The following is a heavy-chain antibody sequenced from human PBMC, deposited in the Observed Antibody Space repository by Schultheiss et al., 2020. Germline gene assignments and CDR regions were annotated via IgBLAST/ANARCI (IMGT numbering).Heavy chain of an antibody. J-gene: IGHJ3*02. CDR1: GFTFSSYV. Sequence: SCAASGFTFSSYVLSWIRQAPGKGLEWVSGISGTGASTYYADSVKGRFTISRDNSKNTLCLQMNSLRAEETAVYYCARASWDIEVVVAESNAFDIWCQVTMVTVSS. D-gene: IGHD2-15*01. CDR3: ARASWDIEVVVAESNAFDI. CDR2: ISGTGAST. V-gene: IGHV3-23*01.